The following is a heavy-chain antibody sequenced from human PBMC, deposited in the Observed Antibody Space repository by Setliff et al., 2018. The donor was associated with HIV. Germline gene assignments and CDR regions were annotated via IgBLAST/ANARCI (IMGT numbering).Heavy chain of an antibody. J-gene: IGHJ6*02. V-gene: IGHV4-34*01. CDR3: ARSRTYYADTSGYVHYHYYGMGV. D-gene: IGHD3-22*01. Sequence: SETLSLTCAVYGGSFTTYYWSWIRQPPGKGLEWIGEINQSGRTNYNPSLKSRVTISVDTSKNQFFLNLRSVTAADAAVYFCARSRTYYADTSGYVHYHYYGMGVWGQGTTVTV. CDR1: GGSFTTYY. CDR2: INQSGRT.